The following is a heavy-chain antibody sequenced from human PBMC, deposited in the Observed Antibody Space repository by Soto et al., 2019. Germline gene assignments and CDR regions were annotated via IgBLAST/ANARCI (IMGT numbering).Heavy chain of an antibody. CDR2: ISGSGNSI. Sequence: GGSLRLSCAASGFTFLNHAMSWVRQAPGKGLQWLSSISGSGNSIYYADSVKGRFTISRDNSMNTLYLHMNSLTVEDTAVYYCARTSITTAVTSRFDFWGQGNLVTVSS. D-gene: IGHD1-1*01. CDR1: GFTFLNHA. V-gene: IGHV3-23*01. J-gene: IGHJ4*02. CDR3: ARTSITTAVTSRFDF.